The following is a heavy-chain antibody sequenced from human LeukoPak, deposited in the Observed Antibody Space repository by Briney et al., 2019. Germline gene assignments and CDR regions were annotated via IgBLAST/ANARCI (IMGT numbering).Heavy chain of an antibody. CDR2: IKQDGSEK. Sequence: LPGGTLRLSCAASGFTFSSYWMSWVRQAPGKGLEWVANIKQDGSEKYYVDSVKGRFTISRDNAKNSLYLQMNSLRAEDTAVYYCARDEGEGDYPLHYYYYGMDVWGQGTTVTVSS. J-gene: IGHJ6*02. D-gene: IGHD4-17*01. CDR1: GFTFSSYW. CDR3: ARDEGEGDYPLHYYYYGMDV. V-gene: IGHV3-7*01.